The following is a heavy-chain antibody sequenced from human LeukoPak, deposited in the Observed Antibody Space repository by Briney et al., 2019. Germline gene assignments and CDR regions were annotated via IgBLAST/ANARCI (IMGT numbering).Heavy chain of an antibody. CDR3: ARDGVVIGGYYFDY. D-gene: IGHD3-3*01. V-gene: IGHV4-4*07. Sequence: SETLSLTCTVSGGSISSYYWSWIRQPAGKGLEWIGRIYTSGSTNYNPSLKSRVTMSVDTSKNQFSLKLSSVTAADTAVYYCARDGVVIGGYYFDYWGQGTLVTVSS. J-gene: IGHJ4*02. CDR1: GGSISSYY. CDR2: IYTSGST.